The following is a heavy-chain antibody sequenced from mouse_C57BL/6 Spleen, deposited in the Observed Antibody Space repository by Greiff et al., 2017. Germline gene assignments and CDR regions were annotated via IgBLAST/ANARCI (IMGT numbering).Heavy chain of an antibody. D-gene: IGHD3-2*02. Sequence: EVQLVESGGGLVQPKGSLKLSCAASGFSFNTYAMNWVRQAPGKGLEWVARIRSKSNNYATYYADSVKDRFTISRDDSESMLYLQMNNLKTEDTAMYYCVRGQLRHYAMDYWGQGTSVTVSS. CDR3: VRGQLRHYAMDY. CDR2: IRSKSNNYAT. V-gene: IGHV10-1*01. CDR1: GFSFNTYA. J-gene: IGHJ4*01.